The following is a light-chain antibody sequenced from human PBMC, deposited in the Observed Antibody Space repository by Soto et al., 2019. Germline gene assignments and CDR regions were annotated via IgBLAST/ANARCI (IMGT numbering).Light chain of an antibody. Sequence: QSVLTQPASVSGSPGQSITISCTGTSSDVGGYSYVSWYQQHPGKAPKLMIYDVGNRPSGVSNRCSGSKSGNTASLAISGLQAEDEADYYCSSYTSSSTGVFGTGTKATVL. J-gene: IGLJ1*01. V-gene: IGLV2-14*01. CDR3: SSYTSSSTGV. CDR2: DVG. CDR1: SSDVGGYSY.